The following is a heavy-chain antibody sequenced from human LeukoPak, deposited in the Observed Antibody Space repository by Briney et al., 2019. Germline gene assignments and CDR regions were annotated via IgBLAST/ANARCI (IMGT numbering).Heavy chain of an antibody. J-gene: IGHJ4*02. CDR1: GFTLSSYG. CDR2: IRSDGTKR. Sequence: PGGSLRLSCAASGFTLSSYGMHWVRQAPGKGLEWATFIRSDGTKRYYADSVKGRFTISRDNSKNTLYLQMNSLSSDDSGVYYCARDDIWGQGTLVTVSS. V-gene: IGHV3-30*02. CDR3: ARDDI.